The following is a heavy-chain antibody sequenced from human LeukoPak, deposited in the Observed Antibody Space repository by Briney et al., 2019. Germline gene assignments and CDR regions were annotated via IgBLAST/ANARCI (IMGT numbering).Heavy chain of an antibody. CDR1: GGSFSGYY. D-gene: IGHD3-16*02. CDR3: AREGLRLGELSLLYFDY. J-gene: IGHJ4*02. V-gene: IGHV4-34*01. Sequence: SETLSLTCAVYGGSFSGYYWSCIRQPPGKGLEWIGEINHSGSTNYNPSLKSRVTISVDTSKNQFSLKLSSVTAADTAVYYCAREGLRLGELSLLYFDYWGQGTLVTVSS. CDR2: INHSGST.